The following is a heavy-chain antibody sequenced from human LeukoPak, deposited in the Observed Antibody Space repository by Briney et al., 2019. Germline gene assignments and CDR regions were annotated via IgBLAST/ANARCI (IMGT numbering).Heavy chain of an antibody. Sequence: SGPTLVNPTQTLTLTCTFSGFSLTTSGVGVGWIRQPPGKALEWLALIYWDDDKRYSPFLKSRLTITKDTSTDQVVLTMTNMDPVDTATYYCAHSLVRGRRPPFDYWGQGTLVTVSS. CDR3: AHSLVRGRRPPFDY. V-gene: IGHV2-5*02. CDR2: IYWDDDK. D-gene: IGHD3-10*01. J-gene: IGHJ4*02. CDR1: GFSLTTSGVG.